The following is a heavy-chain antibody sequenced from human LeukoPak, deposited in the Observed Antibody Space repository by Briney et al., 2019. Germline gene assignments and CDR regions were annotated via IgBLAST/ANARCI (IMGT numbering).Heavy chain of an antibody. CDR2: ISYDSRSI. J-gene: IGHJ5*02. CDR3: ARDGSEWSRDL. Sequence: GGSLRLSCEASEFTFSNYGMTWVRQAPGKGLEWVSTISYDSRSIGYADSVKGRFTISRDNAKSSTFLQMNSLRVEDTAVYYCARDGSEWSRDLWGQGTLVTVSS. CDR1: EFTFSNYG. D-gene: IGHD2-15*01. V-gene: IGHV3-21*01.